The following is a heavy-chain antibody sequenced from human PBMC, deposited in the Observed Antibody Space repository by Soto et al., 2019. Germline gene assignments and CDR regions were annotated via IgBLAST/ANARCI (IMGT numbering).Heavy chain of an antibody. CDR2: SKNRGQGFAT. Sequence: EVHLVESGGGLVQPGGSLRLSCATSGFTFNDHYLDWVRQAAGKGLEWVGRSKNRGQGFATEYAASVQGRFTVSRDDSKCSLYLHMNSLKTEDTAVYYCVLWVRGVINYWGQGTLVTVSS. V-gene: IGHV3-72*01. J-gene: IGHJ4*02. CDR3: VLWVRGVINY. D-gene: IGHD3-10*01. CDR1: GFTFNDHY.